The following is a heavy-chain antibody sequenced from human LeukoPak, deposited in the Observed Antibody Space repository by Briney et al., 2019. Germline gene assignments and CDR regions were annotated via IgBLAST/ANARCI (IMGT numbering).Heavy chain of an antibody. CDR3: AHGSYNSGGLRFDC. D-gene: IGHD3-22*01. CDR1: GFSLSTSGVG. V-gene: IGHV2-5*01. Sequence: SGPTLVKPTQTLTLTCTFSGFSLSTSGVGVGWIRQPPGKALEWLALIYWNDDKRYSPSLNSRLTITKDTSKNQVVLTMTNMDPVDTATYFCAHGSYNSGGLRFDCWDQETLVIVSS. CDR2: IYWNDDK. J-gene: IGHJ4*02.